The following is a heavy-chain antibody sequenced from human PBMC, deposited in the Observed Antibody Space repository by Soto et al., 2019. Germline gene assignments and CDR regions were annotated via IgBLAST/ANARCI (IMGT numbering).Heavy chain of an antibody. D-gene: IGHD3-10*01. CDR2: ISSGSTYI. V-gene: IGHV3-21*06. CDR3: ARVLNSYGLDSYYLNN. J-gene: IGHJ4*02. Sequence: GGSLRLSCTASGFTFSSYTMNWVRQAPGKGLEWVSSISSGSTYIYYADSVKGRFTISRDNAENSLYLQMNSLRAEDTAVYYCARVLNSYGLDSYYLNNWGQGTLVTVSS. CDR1: GFTFSSYT.